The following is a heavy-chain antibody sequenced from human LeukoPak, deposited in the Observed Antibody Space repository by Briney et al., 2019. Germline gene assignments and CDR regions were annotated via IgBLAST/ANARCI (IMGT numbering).Heavy chain of an antibody. CDR1: GGSFSGYY. Sequence: SETLSLTCAVYGGSFSGYYWSWIRQPPGKGLEWIGEINHSGSTNYNPSLKSRVTISVDTSKIQFSLKLSSVTAADTAVYYCARPGRGNLGLSYYDYWGQGTLVTVSS. CDR2: INHSGST. V-gene: IGHV4-34*01. CDR3: ARPGRGNLGLSYYDY. D-gene: IGHD3-10*01. J-gene: IGHJ4*02.